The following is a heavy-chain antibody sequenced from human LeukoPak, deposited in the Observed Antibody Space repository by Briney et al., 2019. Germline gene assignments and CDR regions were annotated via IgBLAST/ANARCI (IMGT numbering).Heavy chain of an antibody. J-gene: IGHJ6*02. CDR1: GGSISSYY. Sequence: SETLSLTCTVSGGSISSYYWSWIRQPAGRGLEWIGRIYTSGSTNYNPSLKSRVTMSVDTSKNQFSLKLSSVTAAGTAVYYCARGGYGDYYYYYGMDVWGQGTTVTVSS. D-gene: IGHD4-17*01. CDR2: IYTSGST. CDR3: ARGGYGDYYYYYGMDV. V-gene: IGHV4-4*07.